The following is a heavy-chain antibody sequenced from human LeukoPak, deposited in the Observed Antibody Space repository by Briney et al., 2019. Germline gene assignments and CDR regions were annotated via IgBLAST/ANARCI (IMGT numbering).Heavy chain of an antibody. CDR2: IYYSGST. CDR3: VTGSSSCFDY. V-gene: IGHV4-59*05. CDR1: GFTFSSYT. J-gene: IGHJ4*02. Sequence: PGGSLRLSCAASGFTFSSYTINWIRQPPGKGLEWIGSIYYSGSTYYNPSLKSRVTISVDTSKNQFSLKLSSVTAADTAVYYCVTGSSSCFDYWGQGTLVTVSS. D-gene: IGHD6-13*01.